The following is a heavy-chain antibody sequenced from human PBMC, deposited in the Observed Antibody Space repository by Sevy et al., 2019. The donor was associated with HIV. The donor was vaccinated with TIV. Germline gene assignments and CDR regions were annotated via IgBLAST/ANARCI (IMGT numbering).Heavy chain of an antibody. CDR2: ISGNNYNT. J-gene: IGHJ4*02. CDR1: GFTFSTFA. Sequence: GRSLRLSCAASGFTFSTFAMSWVRQAPGKGLEWVSTISGNNYNTYYADSVKGRFSISRDNSKSTMYLQMNSLRAEDTAVYYCAKLQIWPDFDYWGQGTLVTDSS. D-gene: IGHD5-18*01. V-gene: IGHV3-23*01. CDR3: AKLQIWPDFDY.